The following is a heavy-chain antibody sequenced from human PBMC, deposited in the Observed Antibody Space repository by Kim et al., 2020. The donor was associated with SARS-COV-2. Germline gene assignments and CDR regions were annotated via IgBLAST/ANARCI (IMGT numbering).Heavy chain of an antibody. Sequence: GGSLRLFCAASGFTFSSYGMHWVRQAPGKGLEWVAVIWYDGSNKYYADSVKGRFTISRDNSKNTLYLQMNSLRAEDTAVYYCARARGGTIFGVAYGMDVWGQGTTVTVSS. CDR3: ARARGGTIFGVAYGMDV. CDR1: GFTFSSYG. J-gene: IGHJ6*02. D-gene: IGHD3-3*01. CDR2: IWYDGSNK. V-gene: IGHV3-33*01.